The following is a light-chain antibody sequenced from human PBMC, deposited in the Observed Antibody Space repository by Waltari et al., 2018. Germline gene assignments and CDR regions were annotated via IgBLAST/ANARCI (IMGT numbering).Light chain of an antibody. V-gene: IGKV1-39*01. CDR3: QQSYSSPRT. Sequence: DIQMTQSPSSLSASVGARVTITCRASQSISSSLNWYQHKPGKAPNLLIYSASSLQSGAPSRFSGSGSGTDFTLTINSLQPEDFATYYCQQSYSSPRTFGQGTKVEV. CDR1: QSISSS. CDR2: SAS. J-gene: IGKJ1*01.